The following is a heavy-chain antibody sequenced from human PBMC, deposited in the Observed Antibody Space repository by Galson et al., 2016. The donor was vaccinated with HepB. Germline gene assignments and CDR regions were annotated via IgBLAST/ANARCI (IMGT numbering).Heavy chain of an antibody. CDR1: GFTFGGNG. J-gene: IGHJ4*02. CDR3: GRGLFGVVPY. D-gene: IGHD3-3*01. Sequence: SLRLSCAASGFTFGGNGMSWFRQAPGKGLEWVGFIRSKAYGGTTEYAASVKGRFTISRDDSRSIAYLQMSSLKTDDTAVYYCGRGLFGVVPYWGQGTLVIVSP. V-gene: IGHV3-49*03. CDR2: IRSKAYGGTT.